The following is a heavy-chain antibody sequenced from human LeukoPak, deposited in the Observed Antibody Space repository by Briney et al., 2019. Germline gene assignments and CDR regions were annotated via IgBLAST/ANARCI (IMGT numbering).Heavy chain of an antibody. Sequence: GRSLRLSCAASGFTFSSYGMHWVRKAPGKGLEWVAVISYDGSNKYYADSMRGRFTISRDNSKNTLDLQMDSLRSEDTAVYYCAKAQLQQGDYFDYWGQGILVIVSS. CDR1: GFTFSSYG. CDR2: ISYDGSNK. J-gene: IGHJ4*02. D-gene: IGHD2-2*01. CDR3: AKAQLQQGDYFDY. V-gene: IGHV3-30*18.